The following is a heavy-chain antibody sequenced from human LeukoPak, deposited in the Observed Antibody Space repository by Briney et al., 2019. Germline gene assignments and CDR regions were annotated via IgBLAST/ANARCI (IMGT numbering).Heavy chain of an antibody. Sequence: SETLSLTCAVYGGSFSGYYWSWIRQPPGKGLEWIGEINHSGSTNYNPSLKSRVTISVGTSKNQFSLKLSSVTAADTAVYYCARGRYYYDSSGYYSTTYYFDYWGQGTLVTVSS. CDR2: INHSGST. J-gene: IGHJ4*02. CDR1: GGSFSGYY. CDR3: ARGRYYYDSSGYYSTTYYFDY. D-gene: IGHD3-22*01. V-gene: IGHV4-34*01.